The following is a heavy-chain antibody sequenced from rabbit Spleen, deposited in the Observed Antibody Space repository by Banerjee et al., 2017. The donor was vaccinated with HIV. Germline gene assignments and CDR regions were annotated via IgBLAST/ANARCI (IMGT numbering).Heavy chain of an antibody. CDR1: GVSFSDKDV. J-gene: IGHJ6*01. CDR3: ARDQAGYAGYGYTWGL. CDR2: IGSGATGNT. Sequence: EQLEESGGGLVKPEGSLTLTCKASGVSFSDKDVMCWVRQAPGKGLEWIGCIGSGATGNTYYASWAKGRFTISKTSSTTLTLQMTSLTAADTATYFCARDQAGYAGYGYTWGLWGPGTLVTVS. D-gene: IGHD6-1*01. V-gene: IGHV1S45*01.